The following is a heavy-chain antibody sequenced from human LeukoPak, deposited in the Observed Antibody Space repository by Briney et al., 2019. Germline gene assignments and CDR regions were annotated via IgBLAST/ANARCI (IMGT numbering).Heavy chain of an antibody. CDR3: ARHLYNWKGDAFDI. CDR1: GDSISSRSYY. D-gene: IGHD1-20*01. Sequence: SETLSFTCTGPGDSISSRSYYWGGIRQPPGKGLEWIERSYYSESTYYNPSLKSLVTISVDTYKNQFYLKLSSVTAADTAVYYCARHLYNWKGDAFDIWGQGTMVTVSS. J-gene: IGHJ3*02. CDR2: SYYSEST. V-gene: IGHV4-39*01.